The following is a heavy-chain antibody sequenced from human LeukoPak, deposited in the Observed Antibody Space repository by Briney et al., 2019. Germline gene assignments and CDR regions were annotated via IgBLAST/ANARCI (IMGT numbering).Heavy chain of an antibody. J-gene: IGHJ5*02. CDR3: ARRTTVTPNWFDP. V-gene: IGHV4-59*08. Sequence: NPSETLSLTCTVSGGPISTYQWSWIRQPPGQGLEWIGYIYYTGSTNYNPSLRSRVTISLDTSKNQFSLRVNSVTAADTAVYYCARRTTVTPNWFDPWGQGTLVTVSS. CDR2: IYYTGST. D-gene: IGHD4-17*01. CDR1: GGPISTYQ.